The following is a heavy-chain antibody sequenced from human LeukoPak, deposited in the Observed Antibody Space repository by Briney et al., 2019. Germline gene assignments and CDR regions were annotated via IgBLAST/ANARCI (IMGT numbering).Heavy chain of an antibody. J-gene: IGHJ4*02. V-gene: IGHV4-59*01. CDR3: ARGPYSSSYYFDY. CDR1: GGSISSYY. D-gene: IGHD6-6*01. CDR2: IYYSGST. Sequence: SETLSLTCTVSGGSISSYYWSWIRQPPGKGVEWIGYIYYSGSTNYNPSLKSRVTISVDTSKNQFSLKLSSVTAADTAVYYCARGPYSSSYYFDYWGQGTLVTVSS.